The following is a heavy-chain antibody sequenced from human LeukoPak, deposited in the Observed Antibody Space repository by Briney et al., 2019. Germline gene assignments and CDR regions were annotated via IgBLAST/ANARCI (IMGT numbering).Heavy chain of an antibody. CDR3: VTGWRGDFYDPAHY. CDR2: IYPGDSDI. D-gene: IGHD2/OR15-2a*01. CDR1: GYRFTSYW. Sequence: RGESLKISCKGSGYRFTSYWIGWVRQMPDKGLEWMAMIYPGDSDIRYSPSFQGQVTISVDKSITTAYLQWSSLEASDTAMYYCVTGWRGDFYDPAHYWGQGTLVTVSA. J-gene: IGHJ4*02. V-gene: IGHV5-51*01.